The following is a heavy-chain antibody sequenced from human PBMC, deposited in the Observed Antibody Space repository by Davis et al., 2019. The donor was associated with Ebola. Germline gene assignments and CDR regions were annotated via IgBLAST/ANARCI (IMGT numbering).Heavy chain of an antibody. Sequence: GSLRLSCAVYGGSFSGHYWSWIRQPPGKGLEWIGEIYHSGSTNYNPSLKSRVTISVDKSKNQFSLKLSSVTAADTAVYYCARSTPGYYYMDVWGKGTTVTVSS. CDR2: IYHSGST. CDR3: ARSTPGYYYMDV. CDR1: GGSFSGHY. J-gene: IGHJ6*03. V-gene: IGHV4-34*01.